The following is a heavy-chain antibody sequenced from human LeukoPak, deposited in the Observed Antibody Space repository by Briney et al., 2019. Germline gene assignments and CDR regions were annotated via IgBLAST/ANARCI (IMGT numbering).Heavy chain of an antibody. CDR2: IYTSGST. J-gene: IGHJ1*01. CDR3: ARFSGRYFQH. Sequence: PSETLSLTCTVSGGSISSGSYYWSWIRQPAGKGLEWIGRIYTSGSTNYNPSLKSRVTISVDTSKNQFSLKLSSVTAADTAVYYCARFSGRYFQHWGQGTLVTVSS. CDR1: GGSISSGSYY. V-gene: IGHV4-61*02.